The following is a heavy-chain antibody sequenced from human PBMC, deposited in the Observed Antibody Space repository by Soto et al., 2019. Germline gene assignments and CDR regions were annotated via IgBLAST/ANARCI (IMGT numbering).Heavy chain of an antibody. V-gene: IGHV3-9*01. D-gene: IGHD3-16*02. Sequence: EVQLVESGGGLVQPGRSLRLSCAASGFSFGDYAMHWVRQAPGKDLEWVAGISWNSGSTGYADSVKGRFTISRDNDKNSLYLKMNRLRAEDTAFYYCVKDNGLGVIPVFYYFGYWGQGTLVTVSS. CDR3: VKDNGLGVIPVFYYFGY. CDR1: GFSFGDYA. J-gene: IGHJ4*02. CDR2: ISWNSGST.